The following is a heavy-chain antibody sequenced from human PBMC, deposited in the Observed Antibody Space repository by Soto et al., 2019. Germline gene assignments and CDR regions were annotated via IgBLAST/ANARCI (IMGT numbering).Heavy chain of an antibody. J-gene: IGHJ5*02. V-gene: IGHV1-69*13. CDR3: ARVDRYYDTLTGYRGNWFDP. Sequence: GASVKVSCKASGGTFSSYAISWVRQAPGQGLEWMGGIIPIFGTANYAQKFQGRVTITADESTSTAYMELSSLRSEDTAVYYCARVDRYYDTLTGYRGNWFDPWGQGTLVTVSS. CDR2: IIPIFGTA. CDR1: GGTFSSYA. D-gene: IGHD3-9*01.